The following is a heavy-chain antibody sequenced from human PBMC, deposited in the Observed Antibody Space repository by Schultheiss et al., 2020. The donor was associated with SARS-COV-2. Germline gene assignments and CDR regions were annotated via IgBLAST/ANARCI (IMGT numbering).Heavy chain of an antibody. J-gene: IGHJ6*02. V-gene: IGHV3-30*03. D-gene: IGHD3-10*01. CDR2: ISYDGSNK. CDR3: ARGRGDV. CDR1: GFTFSSYS. Sequence: GGSLRLSCAASGFTFSSYSMNWVRQAPGKGLEWVAVISYDGSNKYYADSAKGRFTISRDNSKNTLYLQMNSLRAEDTAVYYCARGRGDVWGQGTTVTVSS.